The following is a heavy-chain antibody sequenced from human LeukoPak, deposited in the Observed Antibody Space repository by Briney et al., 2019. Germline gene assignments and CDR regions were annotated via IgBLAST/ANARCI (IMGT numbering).Heavy chain of an antibody. CDR3: AKGIRYFDWFDP. J-gene: IGHJ5*02. CDR2: ISWNSGSI. CDR1: GFTFDDYA. Sequence: PGGSLRLSCAASGFTFDDYAMHWVRQAPGKGLERVSGISWNSGSIGYADSVKGRFTISRDNAKNSLYLQMNSLRAEDTALYYCAKGIRYFDWFDPWGQGTLVTVSS. V-gene: IGHV3-9*01. D-gene: IGHD3-9*01.